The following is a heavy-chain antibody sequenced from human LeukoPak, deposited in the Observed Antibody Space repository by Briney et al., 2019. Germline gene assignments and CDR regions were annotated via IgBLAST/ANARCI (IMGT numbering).Heavy chain of an antibody. J-gene: IGHJ3*01. CDR3: ARPHRSGWFGDAFDL. Sequence: KSGGSLRLSCAASGFTFSDYYMSWIRQAPGKGLEWVSYISSSDDTIYYADSVKGRFTISRANSQNSLYLQMNSLRDDDTAVYYCARPHRSGWFGDAFDLWGQGTMVTVSS. CDR2: ISSSDDTI. D-gene: IGHD6-19*01. CDR1: GFTFSDYY. V-gene: IGHV3-11*04.